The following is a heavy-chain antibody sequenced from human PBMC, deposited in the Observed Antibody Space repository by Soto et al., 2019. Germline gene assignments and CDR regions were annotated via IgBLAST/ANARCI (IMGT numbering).Heavy chain of an antibody. J-gene: IGHJ4*02. V-gene: IGHV4-39*01. CDR2: IYYSGST. Sequence: QLQLQESGPGLVKPSETLSLTCTVSGGSISSSSYYWGWIRQPPGKGLEWIGSIYYSGSTYYNPSLKSRVTISVDTSKNQFSLKLSSVTAADTAVYYCASYLDYYDSSGYYYCFDYWGQGTLVTVSS. D-gene: IGHD3-22*01. CDR1: GGSISSSSYY. CDR3: ASYLDYYDSSGYYYCFDY.